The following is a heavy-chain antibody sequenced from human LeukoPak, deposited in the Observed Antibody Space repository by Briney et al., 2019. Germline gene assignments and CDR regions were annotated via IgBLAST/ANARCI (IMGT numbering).Heavy chain of an antibody. CDR3: ATAGLTTVTRNWFDP. CDR2: ISSGSSYI. V-gene: IGHV3-21*01. Sequence: GGSLRLSCAASGFTFSSYWMNWVRQAPGKGLEWVSSISSGSSYIYYADSVKGRFTISRDNAKNSLHLQMNSLRAEDTAVYYCATAGLTTVTRNWFDPWGQGTLVIVSS. D-gene: IGHD4-17*01. J-gene: IGHJ5*02. CDR1: GFTFSSYW.